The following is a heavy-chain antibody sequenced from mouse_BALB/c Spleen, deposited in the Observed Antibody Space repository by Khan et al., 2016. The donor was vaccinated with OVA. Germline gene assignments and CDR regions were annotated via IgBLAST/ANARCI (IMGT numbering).Heavy chain of an antibody. D-gene: IGHD2-1*01. CDR3: ARSGGNFHWYFDV. Sequence: EVQRVESGGGLVQPGGSRKLSCAASGFTFSSFGMHWVRQAPKKGLEWVAYISSGSSTIYYVDPVKGRFTISRDNPKNTLFLQMTSLTSEDTAMYYCARSGGNFHWYFDVWGAGTSVTVSS. J-gene: IGHJ1*01. V-gene: IGHV5-17*02. CDR1: GFTFSSFG. CDR2: ISSGSSTI.